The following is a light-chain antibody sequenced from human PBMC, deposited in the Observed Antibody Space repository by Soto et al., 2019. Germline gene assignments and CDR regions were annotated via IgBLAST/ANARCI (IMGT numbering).Light chain of an antibody. CDR2: GAS. Sequence: EIVMTQSPATLSVSPGERATLSCRASQSVSSNLAWYQQKPGQAPRLLIYGASTRATGIPARFSGSGSGTEFTLTISSLQSEDFAVYYCQQYNNWPRTFGKGTMV. J-gene: IGKJ1*01. V-gene: IGKV3-15*01. CDR3: QQYNNWPRT. CDR1: QSVSSN.